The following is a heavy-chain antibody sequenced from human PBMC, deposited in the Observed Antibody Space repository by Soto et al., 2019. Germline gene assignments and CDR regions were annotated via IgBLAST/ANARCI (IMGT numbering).Heavy chain of an antibody. CDR2: MNPNSGNT. J-gene: IGHJ3*02. D-gene: IGHD3-22*01. V-gene: IGHV1-8*01. Sequence: ASVKVSCKASGYTFTSYDINWVRQATGQGLEWMGWMNPNSGNTGYAQKFQGRVTMTRNTSISTAYTELSSLRSEDTAVYYCVRETSSDDAFDIWGQGTMVTVSS. CDR1: GYTFTSYD. CDR3: VRETSSDDAFDI.